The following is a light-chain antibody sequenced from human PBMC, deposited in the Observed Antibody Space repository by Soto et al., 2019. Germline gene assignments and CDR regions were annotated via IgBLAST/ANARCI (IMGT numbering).Light chain of an antibody. Sequence: AIQMTQAPSSLSASVGDRVTITCRASQDIRTDLAWYQQKPGKAPQIRIHGASTLQTGVVSRFSGSGSATDLTLTISSLQPEEAAAYYCLQDYDYAFTFGQATKLDTK. CDR2: GAS. CDR1: QDIRTD. CDR3: LQDYDYAFT. J-gene: IGKJ2*01. V-gene: IGKV1-6*01.